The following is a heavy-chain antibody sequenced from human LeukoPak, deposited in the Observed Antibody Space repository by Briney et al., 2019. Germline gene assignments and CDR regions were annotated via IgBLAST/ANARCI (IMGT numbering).Heavy chain of an antibody. CDR1: GYTFTSYG. J-gene: IGHJ5*02. Sequence: ASVKVSCKASGYTFTSYGISWVRQAPGQGLEWMGWISAYNGNTNYAQKLQGRVTMTTDTSTSTAYMELRSLRSDDTAVYYCARQNFDWLLSLDNWFDPWAREPWSPSPQ. D-gene: IGHD3-9*01. CDR3: ARQNFDWLLSLDNWFDP. CDR2: ISAYNGNT. V-gene: IGHV1-18*01.